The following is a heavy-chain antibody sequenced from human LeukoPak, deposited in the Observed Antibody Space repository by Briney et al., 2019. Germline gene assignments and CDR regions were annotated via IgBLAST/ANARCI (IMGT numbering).Heavy chain of an antibody. D-gene: IGHD4-17*01. Sequence: GGSLRLSCAASRFTFSTYSMNWVRQAPGRGLEWVSYISSSSTNIYYKDSVKGRFTISRDNAKNSLYLHMTSLRAEDAAVYYCVRNDGDNAFDIWGQGTMVIVSS. CDR3: VRNDGDNAFDI. CDR2: ISSSSTNI. CDR1: RFTFSTYS. J-gene: IGHJ3*02. V-gene: IGHV3-48*01.